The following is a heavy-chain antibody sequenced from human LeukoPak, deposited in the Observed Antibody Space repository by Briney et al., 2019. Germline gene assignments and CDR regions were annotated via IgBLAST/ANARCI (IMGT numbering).Heavy chain of an antibody. CDR1: GFTFSSYW. V-gene: IGHV3-74*01. D-gene: IGHD3-10*01. Sequence: PGGSPRLSCAASGFTFSSYWMHWVRQAPGKGLVWVSRINSDGSTTTYADSVKGRFTISRDNAKNTLYLQMNSLRAEGTAVYYCARVTYYYGSGSLAVYYFDYWGQGTLVTVSS. J-gene: IGHJ4*02. CDR2: INSDGSTT. CDR3: ARVTYYYGSGSLAVYYFDY.